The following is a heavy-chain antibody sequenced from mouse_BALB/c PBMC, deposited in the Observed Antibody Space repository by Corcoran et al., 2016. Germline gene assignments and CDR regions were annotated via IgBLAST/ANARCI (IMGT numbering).Heavy chain of an antibody. CDR3: ASGYYDYGGSAY. Sequence: QVQLQQSGPELVKPGASVKISCKASGYSFTSYYIHWVKQRPGQGLEWIGWIFPGSGNTKYNEKFKGKATLTADTSSSTAYMQLSSLTSEDSAVYFCASGYYDYGGSAYWGQGTLVTVSA. D-gene: IGHD2-4*01. CDR1: GYSFTSYY. V-gene: IGHV1-66*01. CDR2: IFPGSGNT. J-gene: IGHJ3*01.